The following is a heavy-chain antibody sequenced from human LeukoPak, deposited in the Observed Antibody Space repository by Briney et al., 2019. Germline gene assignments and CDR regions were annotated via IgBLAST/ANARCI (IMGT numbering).Heavy chain of an antibody. CDR2: IYYSGYT. D-gene: IGHD5-12*01. CDR1: GGSISTYY. CDR3: ARGNLVATLYFDY. Sequence: SETLSLTCTVSGGSISTYYWSWFRQPPGKGLEWVGYIYYSGYTNYIPSLKSRVTISLDTSKNQFSLSLSSVTAADTAVYYCARGNLVATLYFDYWGQGALVTVSS. J-gene: IGHJ4*02. V-gene: IGHV4-59*01.